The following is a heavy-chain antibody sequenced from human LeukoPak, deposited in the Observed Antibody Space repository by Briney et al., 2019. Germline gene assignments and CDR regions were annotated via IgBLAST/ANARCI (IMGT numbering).Heavy chain of an antibody. D-gene: IGHD1/OR15-1a*01. CDR3: ARGGQTSYGMDV. CDR2: IYYSGST. J-gene: IGHJ6*02. Sequence: SETLSLTCAVYGGSFSGYYWSWIRQPPGKGLEWIGSIYYSGSTYYNPSLKSRVTISVDTSKNQFSLKLSSVTAADTAVYYCARGGQTSYGMDVWGQGTTVTVSS. CDR1: GGSFSGYY. V-gene: IGHV4-34*01.